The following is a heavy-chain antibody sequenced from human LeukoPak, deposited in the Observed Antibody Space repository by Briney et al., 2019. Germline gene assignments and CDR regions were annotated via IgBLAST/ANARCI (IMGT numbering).Heavy chain of an antibody. V-gene: IGHV4-59*01. CDR1: GGSISSYY. J-gene: IGHJ6*03. CDR2: IYYSGST. D-gene: IGHD3-22*01. Sequence: PSETLSLTCTVSGGSISSYYWSWIRQPPGKGLEWIGYIYYSGSTNYNPSLKSRVTTSVDTSKNQFSLKLSSVTAADTAVYYCARVATYYYDSSGYYPSYYYYMDVWGKGTTVTVSS. CDR3: ARVATYYYDSSGYYPSYYYYMDV.